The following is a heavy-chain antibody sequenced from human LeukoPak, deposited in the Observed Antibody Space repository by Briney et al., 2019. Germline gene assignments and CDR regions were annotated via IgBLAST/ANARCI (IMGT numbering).Heavy chain of an antibody. Sequence: GESLKISCKGSGYSFTNYWIGWVRQVPGKGLEWMGIIYPGDSDTRYSPSFQGHVTISADKSISTAYLQWSSLKASDTAMYHCARQPIGGYYDSSGYPSDAFDVWGQGTMVTVSS. J-gene: IGHJ3*01. CDR2: IYPGDSDT. CDR1: GYSFTNYW. CDR3: ARQPIGGYYDSSGYPSDAFDV. D-gene: IGHD3-22*01. V-gene: IGHV5-51*01.